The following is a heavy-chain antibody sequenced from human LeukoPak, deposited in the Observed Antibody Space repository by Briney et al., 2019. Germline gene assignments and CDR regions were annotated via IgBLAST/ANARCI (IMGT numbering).Heavy chain of an antibody. J-gene: IGHJ4*02. CDR3: ATVRRHDILTGLGEFDY. CDR1: GYTLTELS. Sequence: ASVKVSCKVSGYTLTELSMHWVRQAPGKGLEWMGGFDPEDGETIYAQKFQGRVTMTEDTSTDTAYMELSSLRSEDTAVYYCATVRRHDILTGLGEFDYWGQGTLVTVSS. D-gene: IGHD3-9*01. CDR2: FDPEDGET. V-gene: IGHV1-24*01.